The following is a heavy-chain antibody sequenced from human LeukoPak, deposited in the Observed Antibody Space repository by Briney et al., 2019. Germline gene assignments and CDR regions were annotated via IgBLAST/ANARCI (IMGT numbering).Heavy chain of an antibody. CDR3: AKESVSDYYGSGSSTPY. V-gene: IGHV3-23*01. Sequence: GGSLRLSCAASGFTFSSYAMSWVRQAPGKGLEWVSGISGSGFSTYYADSVKGRFTISRDNSKSTLSLQMNSLRAEDTAVYFCAKESVSDYYGSGSSTPYWGQGTLVTVSS. CDR1: GFTFSSYA. D-gene: IGHD3-10*01. J-gene: IGHJ4*02. CDR2: ISGSGFST.